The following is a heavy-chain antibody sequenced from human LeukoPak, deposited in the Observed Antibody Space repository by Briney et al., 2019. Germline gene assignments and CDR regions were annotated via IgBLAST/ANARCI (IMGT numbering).Heavy chain of an antibody. D-gene: IGHD1-26*01. CDR2: MNPNSGNT. CDR3: ARAPAGDIGGGSYSIDY. CDR1: GYTFTSYN. Sequence: ASVKVSCKASGYTFTSYNINWVRQATGQGLEWMGWMNPNSGNTGYAQKFQGRLTMTRNTSISTAHMELSSLRSEDTAVYYCARAPAGDIGGGSYSIDYWGQGTLVTVSS. V-gene: IGHV1-8*01. J-gene: IGHJ4*02.